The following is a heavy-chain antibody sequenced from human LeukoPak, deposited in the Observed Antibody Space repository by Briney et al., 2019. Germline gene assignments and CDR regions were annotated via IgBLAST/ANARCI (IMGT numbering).Heavy chain of an antibody. J-gene: IGHJ4*02. CDR2: INPSGGST. D-gene: IGHD6-6*01. Sequence: ASVKVSCKASGYTFTSYYMHWVRQAPGQGLEWMGIINPSGGSTSYAQKFQGRVTMTRDTSISTAYMELSRLRSDDTAVYYCARDSYSSSPQYYFDYWGQGTLVTVSS. CDR3: ARDSYSSSPQYYFDY. CDR1: GYTFTSYY. V-gene: IGHV1-46*01.